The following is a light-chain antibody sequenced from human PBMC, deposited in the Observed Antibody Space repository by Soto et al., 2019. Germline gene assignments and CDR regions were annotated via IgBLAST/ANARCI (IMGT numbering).Light chain of an antibody. J-gene: IGKJ1*01. Sequence: DIQMTQSPSSLSASVGDRVTITCRASQGINNYLAWYQQKPGKVPKLLINAASTLQSGVPSRISGSGSGTDFTLTISSLQPEDVAIYYCQKYNSAPQTFGQGTNVEIK. CDR1: QGINNY. CDR2: AAS. CDR3: QKYNSAPQT. V-gene: IGKV1-27*01.